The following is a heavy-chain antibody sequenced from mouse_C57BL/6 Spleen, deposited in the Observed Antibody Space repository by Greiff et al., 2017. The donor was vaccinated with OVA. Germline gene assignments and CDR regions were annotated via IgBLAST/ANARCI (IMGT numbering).Heavy chain of an antibody. D-gene: IGHD1-1*01. CDR1: GFTFSSYA. Sequence: EVKLVESGGGLVKPGGSLKLSCAASGFTFSSYAMSWVRQTPEKRLEWVATISDGGSYTYYPDNVKGRFTISRDNAKNNLYLQMSHLKSEDTAMYYCARDRYYYGSRGGFDYWGQGTTLTVSS. CDR3: ARDRYYYGSRGGFDY. CDR2: ISDGGSYT. V-gene: IGHV5-4*01. J-gene: IGHJ2*01.